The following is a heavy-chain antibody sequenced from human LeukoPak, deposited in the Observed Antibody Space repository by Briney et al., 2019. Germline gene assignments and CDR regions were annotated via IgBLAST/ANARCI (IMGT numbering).Heavy chain of an antibody. Sequence: PGGSLRLSCAASGFTFSDYYMSWIRQAPGKGLEWVSYISSSGSTIYYADSVKGRFTISRDNAKNSLYLQMNSLRAEDTAVYYCASSISAYYDSSAFDYWGQGTLVTVSS. J-gene: IGHJ4*02. CDR3: ASSISAYYDSSAFDY. CDR2: ISSSGSTI. V-gene: IGHV3-11*04. D-gene: IGHD3-22*01. CDR1: GFTFSDYY.